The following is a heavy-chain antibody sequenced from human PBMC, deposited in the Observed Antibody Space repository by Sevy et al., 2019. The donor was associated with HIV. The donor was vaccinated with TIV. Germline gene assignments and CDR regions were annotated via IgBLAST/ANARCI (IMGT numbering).Heavy chain of an antibody. CDR3: ARVYYYDSSGYYPPFDY. V-gene: IGHV3-21*01. CDR1: GFTFSSYS. D-gene: IGHD3-22*01. J-gene: IGHJ4*02. CDR2: ISSSSSCI. Sequence: GSLRLSCAASGFTFSSYSMNWVRQAPGKGLEWVSSISSSSSCIYYADSVKGRFTISRDNAKNSLYLQMNSLRAEDTAVYYCARVYYYDSSGYYPPFDYWGQGTLVTVSS.